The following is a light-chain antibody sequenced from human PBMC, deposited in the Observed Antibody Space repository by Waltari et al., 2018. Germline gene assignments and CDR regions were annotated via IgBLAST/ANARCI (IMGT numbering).Light chain of an antibody. V-gene: IGLV2-11*01. CDR2: EVT. CDR3: CSYAGTYTYVL. CDR1: RSDVGGYDY. Sequence: QSALTQPRSVSGSPGQSVTISCTGTRSDVGGYDYVSWYRHHPGKAPQVMIYEVTKRPSGVPDRFSGSRSGNTASLTISGLQADDEATYYCCSYAGTYTYVLFGGGTKLTVL. J-gene: IGLJ2*01.